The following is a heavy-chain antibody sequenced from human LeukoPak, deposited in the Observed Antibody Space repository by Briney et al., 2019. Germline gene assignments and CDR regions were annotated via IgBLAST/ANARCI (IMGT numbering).Heavy chain of an antibody. V-gene: IGHV4-4*02. CDR1: GASISSPFW. J-gene: IGHJ6*03. CDR3: AREAPNSYALRYMDV. CDR2: IYQSGSP. D-gene: IGHD5-18*01. Sequence: PSETLSLTCAVSGASISSPFWWSWVCQTPGKGLEWIGEIYQSGSPNYNPSLKSRVTMSVDKSKNLVFLRLMSVTAADTAVYYCAREAPNSYALRYMDVWGKGTTVTISS.